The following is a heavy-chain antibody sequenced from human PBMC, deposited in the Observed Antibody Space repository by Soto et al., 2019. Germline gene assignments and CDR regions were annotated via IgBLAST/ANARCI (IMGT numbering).Heavy chain of an antibody. Sequence: SETLSLTCTVSGGSISSYYCSWIREPPGRGLEWIGYIYYSGSTNYNPSLKSRVTIPVDTSKNQFSLKLSSVTAADTAVYYCASHSSCSGGSCYFDVFRFYYYYGMDVWGQGTTVT. J-gene: IGHJ6*02. CDR3: ASHSSCSGGSCYFDVFRFYYYYGMDV. CDR1: GGSISSYY. CDR2: IYYSGST. D-gene: IGHD2-15*01. V-gene: IGHV4-59*01.